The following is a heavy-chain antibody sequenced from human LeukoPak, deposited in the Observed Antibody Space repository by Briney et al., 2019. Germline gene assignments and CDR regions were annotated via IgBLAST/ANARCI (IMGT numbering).Heavy chain of an antibody. V-gene: IGHV4-34*01. Sequence: PSETLSLTCAVYGGSFSGYYWSWIRQPPGKGLEWIGEINHSGSTNYNPSLKSRVTISVDTSKNQFSLKLSSVTAADTAVYYCGRSDFRDAFDIWGQGTMVTVSS. J-gene: IGHJ3*02. D-gene: IGHD3-3*01. CDR2: INHSGST. CDR3: GRSDFRDAFDI. CDR1: GGSFSGYY.